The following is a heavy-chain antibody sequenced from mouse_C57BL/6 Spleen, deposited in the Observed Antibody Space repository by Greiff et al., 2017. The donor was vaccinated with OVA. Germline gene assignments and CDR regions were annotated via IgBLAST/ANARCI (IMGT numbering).Heavy chain of an antibody. J-gene: IGHJ2*01. D-gene: IGHD2-2*01. CDR2: IDPSDSYT. V-gene: IGHV1-69*01. Sequence: QVQLQHPEAELVMPGASVKLSCKASGYTFTSYWMHWVKQRPGQGLEWIGEIDPSDSYTNYNQKFKGKSTLTVDKSSSTAYMQLSSLTSEDSAVYYCARTTMVTLDYWGQGTTLTVSS. CDR1: GYTFTSYW. CDR3: ARTTMVTLDY.